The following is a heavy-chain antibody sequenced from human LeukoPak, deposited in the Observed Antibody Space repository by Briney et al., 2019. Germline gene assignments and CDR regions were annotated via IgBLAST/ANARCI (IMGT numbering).Heavy chain of an antibody. Sequence: GGSLRLSCAASGFTVSSNYMSWVRQAPGKGLEWVSVIYSGGSTYYADSVKGRFTISRDNSKNTLYLQMNSLRAEDTAVYYCARARSEGVAPVYYYYGIDVWGQGTTVTVSS. D-gene: IGHD2-15*01. V-gene: IGHV3-66*01. CDR3: ARARSEGVAPVYYYYGIDV. CDR2: IYSGGST. J-gene: IGHJ6*02. CDR1: GFTVSSNY.